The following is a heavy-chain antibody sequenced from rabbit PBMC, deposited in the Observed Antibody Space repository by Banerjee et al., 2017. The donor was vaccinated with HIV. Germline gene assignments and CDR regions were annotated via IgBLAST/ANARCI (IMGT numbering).Heavy chain of an antibody. V-gene: IGHV1S43*01. Sequence: QEQLEESGGDLVKPGGTLTLTCKASGIDFSSYYYMCWVRQAPGKGLEWIACIYTGGGSTYYASWVNGRFTISKTSSTVTLQMTSLTAADTATYFCARDIYTSSSGYYGPYYFNLWGQGT. CDR3: ARDIYTSSSGYYGPYYFNL. CDR1: GIDFSSYYY. CDR2: IYTGGGST. D-gene: IGHD1-1*01. J-gene: IGHJ4*01.